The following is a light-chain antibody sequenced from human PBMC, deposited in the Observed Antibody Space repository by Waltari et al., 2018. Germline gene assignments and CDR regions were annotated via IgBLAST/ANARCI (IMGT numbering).Light chain of an antibody. CDR1: QSGSKY. J-gene: IGKJ1*01. V-gene: IGKV3-20*01. Sequence: SCRASQSGSKYLAWYQQKPGQAPRLLIFGASSRATGIPDRFSGSGSGTDLSLTISRVEPEDFAVYYCQQYVSLPATFGQGTKVEIE. CDR3: QQYVSLPAT. CDR2: GAS.